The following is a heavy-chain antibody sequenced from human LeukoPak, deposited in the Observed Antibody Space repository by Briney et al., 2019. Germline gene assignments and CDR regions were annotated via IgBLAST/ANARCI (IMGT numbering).Heavy chain of an antibody. CDR1: GFTFSSYG. J-gene: IGHJ4*02. Sequence: GGSLRLSCAASGFTFSSYGMHWVRQAPGKGLEWVAFIRYDGSGKYYADSVKGRFTVSRDNSENTLYLHMNSLRDEDTALYYCAKEGQTVAGNGYFDSWGQGILVTVSS. D-gene: IGHD6-19*01. CDR2: IRYDGSGK. V-gene: IGHV3-30*02. CDR3: AKEGQTVAGNGYFDS.